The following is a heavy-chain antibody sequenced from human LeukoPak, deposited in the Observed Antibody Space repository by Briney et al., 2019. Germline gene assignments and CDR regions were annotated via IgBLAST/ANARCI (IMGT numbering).Heavy chain of an antibody. CDR2: IYSGGST. V-gene: IGHV3-53*01. J-gene: IGHJ4*02. CDR3: ARNAAAGLEFDY. D-gene: IGHD6-13*01. CDR1: GFTVSSNY. Sequence: GGSLRLSCAASGFTVSSNYMSWVRQAPGKGLEWVSVIYSGGSTYYADSVKGRFTISRDNSKNTLYLQMNSLRAEDTAVYYCARNAAAGLEFDYWGQGTLVTVSS.